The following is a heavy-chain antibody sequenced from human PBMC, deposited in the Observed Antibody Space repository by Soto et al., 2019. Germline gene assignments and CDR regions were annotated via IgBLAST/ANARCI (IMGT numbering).Heavy chain of an antibody. D-gene: IGHD6-13*01. J-gene: IGHJ6*02. CDR2: ISGSGGST. V-gene: IGHV3-23*01. Sequence: EVQLLESGGGLVQPGGSLRLSCAASGFTFSSYAMSWVRQAPGKGLEWVSAISGSGGSTYYADSVKGRFTISRHNSKNTLYLQMNSLRAEDTAVYYCAKVAGSSWFEGSGMDVWGQGTTVTVSS. CDR3: AKVAGSSWFEGSGMDV. CDR1: GFTFSSYA.